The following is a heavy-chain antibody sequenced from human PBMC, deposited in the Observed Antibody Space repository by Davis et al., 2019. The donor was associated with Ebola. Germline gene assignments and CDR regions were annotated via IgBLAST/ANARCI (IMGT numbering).Heavy chain of an antibody. CDR2: IKQDGSEK. V-gene: IGHV3-7*01. CDR3: ARGPFDY. J-gene: IGHJ4*02. Sequence: GESLKISCAASGFTFSSYAMSWVRQAPGKGLEWVANIKQDGSEKYYVDSVKGRFTISRDNSKNTLYLQMGSLRAEDMAVYYCARGPFDYWGQGTLVTVSS. CDR1: GFTFSSYA.